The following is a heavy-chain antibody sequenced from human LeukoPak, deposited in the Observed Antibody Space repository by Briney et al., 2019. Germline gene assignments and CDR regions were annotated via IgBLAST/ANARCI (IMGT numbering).Heavy chain of an antibody. D-gene: IGHD7-27*01. V-gene: IGHV3-66*02. CDR1: GFTVSSNY. CDR2: IYSGGST. Sequence: QPGGCLRLSRAASGFTVSSNYMSWVRKAPGRGLGWVSVIYSGGSTYYADSVKGRFTISRDNSKNTLYLQMNSLRAEDTAVYYCARGLTGANDAFDIWGQGTMVSVSS. CDR3: ARGLTGANDAFDI. J-gene: IGHJ3*02.